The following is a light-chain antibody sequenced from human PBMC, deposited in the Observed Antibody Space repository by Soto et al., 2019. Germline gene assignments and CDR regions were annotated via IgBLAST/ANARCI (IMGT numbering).Light chain of an antibody. CDR3: QQHYKWPRT. Sequence: IEMTQSPAFLSVSLGERGTISCRASQSVDSILAWYQQTPGKAPRRLIHGASTRDTGVPARFSGSGSGTEFTLTISSLQSEDFAAYYCQQHYKWPRTFGEGTKVDIK. CDR1: QSVDSI. J-gene: IGKJ1*01. CDR2: GAS. V-gene: IGKV3-15*01.